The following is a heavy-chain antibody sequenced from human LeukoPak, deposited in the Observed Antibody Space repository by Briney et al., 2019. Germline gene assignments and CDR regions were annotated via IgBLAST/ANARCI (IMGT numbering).Heavy chain of an antibody. V-gene: IGHV4-4*02. CDR3: ARGRDYIWGI. J-gene: IGHJ4*02. CDR1: VDSISSNNW. D-gene: IGHD3-16*01. Sequence: SETLSLTCAVSVDSISSNNWWSWVRQPPGKGLEWIGEIHHSGSANYKSSLKSRVTTSLDKSKNQISLELNSVTAADTAVYYCARGRDYIWGIWGQGTLVTVSS. CDR2: IHHSGSA.